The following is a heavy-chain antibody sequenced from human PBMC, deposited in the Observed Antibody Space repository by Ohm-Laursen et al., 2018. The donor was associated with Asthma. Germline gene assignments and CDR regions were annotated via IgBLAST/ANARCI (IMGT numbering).Heavy chain of an antibody. Sequence: SLRLSCTASGFTFSDYYMSWIRQAPGKGLEWVSYISSSGSTIYYADSVKGRFTISRDNAKKSLSLQMNSLRVEDTAVYYCARGTFYYESTGYYFFDHWGQGALVTVSS. CDR2: ISSSGSTI. CDR3: ARGTFYYESTGYYFFDH. D-gene: IGHD3-22*01. CDR1: GFTFSDYY. J-gene: IGHJ4*02. V-gene: IGHV3-11*04.